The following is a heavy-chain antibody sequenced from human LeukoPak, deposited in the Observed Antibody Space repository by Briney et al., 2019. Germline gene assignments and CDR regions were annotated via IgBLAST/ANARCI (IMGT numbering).Heavy chain of an antibody. V-gene: IGHV3-33*01. D-gene: IGHD3-10*01. CDR1: GFTFSTYG. Sequence: GRALRLPCAASGFTFSTYGMQWVRQAPGKGLEWVALIWYDGNNKYYADSVKGRFTISRDNSKNTLYLQMNSLRAEDTAVYYCATDQMYYYGSRSYSPFNHWGQGTLVTVSS. CDR2: IWYDGNNK. CDR3: ATDQMYYYGSRSYSPFNH. J-gene: IGHJ4*02.